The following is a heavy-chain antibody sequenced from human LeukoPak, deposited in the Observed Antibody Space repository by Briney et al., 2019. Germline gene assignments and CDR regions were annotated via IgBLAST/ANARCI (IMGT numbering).Heavy chain of an antibody. J-gene: IGHJ5*02. CDR1: GYTFTGYY. CDR3: AKVPPSITAAGNRLDP. CDR2: INPDTGGT. Sequence: GASVKVSCKASGYTFTGYYIHWVLQAPGQGLEWMGRINPDTGGTDYAQKFQGRITMTRDTSITTAYMELSRLTSDDTAMYYCAKVPPSITAAGNRLDPWGQGALVTVSS. V-gene: IGHV1-2*06. D-gene: IGHD6-13*01.